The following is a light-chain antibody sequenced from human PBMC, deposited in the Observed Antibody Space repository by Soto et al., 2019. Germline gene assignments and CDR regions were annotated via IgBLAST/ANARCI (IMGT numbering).Light chain of an antibody. Sequence: EIVVTQSPATLSVSPGERATLSCRASQSVSSNLAWYQQKPGQAPRLLINGASTRATDIPARFSGSGSGTEFSLTISSLQSEDFAVYYCQQYSDWPPTFGQGTKV. CDR3: QQYSDWPPT. V-gene: IGKV3-15*01. CDR2: GAS. J-gene: IGKJ1*01. CDR1: QSVSSN.